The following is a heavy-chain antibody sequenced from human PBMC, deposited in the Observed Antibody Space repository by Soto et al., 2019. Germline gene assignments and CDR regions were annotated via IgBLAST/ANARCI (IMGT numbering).Heavy chain of an antibody. Sequence: GGSLRLSCAASGFTFSSYAMNWVRQAPGKGLEWVSAVSGSGGSTYYADSVKGRFTISRDNSKNTLYLQMNSLRAEDTAVYYCAKDRSLYCSSTSCSWVYWGQGTLVTVSS. V-gene: IGHV3-23*01. CDR1: GFTFSSYA. CDR3: AKDRSLYCSSTSCSWVY. J-gene: IGHJ4*02. CDR2: VSGSGGST. D-gene: IGHD2-2*01.